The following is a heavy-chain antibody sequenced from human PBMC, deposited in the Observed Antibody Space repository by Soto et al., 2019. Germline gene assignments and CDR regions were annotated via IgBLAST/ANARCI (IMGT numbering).Heavy chain of an antibody. Sequence: VQLLESGGGLAQPGGSLRLSCAASGFTFRTYTMAWVRQAPGRGPEWVAGVTQDGTAHYADSVKGRFTISRDNSRVTVYLQMITLRGEDTAIYYCAKDMRPDGVWDFDYWGQGTPVTVSS. D-gene: IGHD4-17*01. CDR3: AKDMRPDGVWDFDY. J-gene: IGHJ4*02. CDR2: VTQDGTA. CDR1: GFTFRTYT. V-gene: IGHV3-23*01.